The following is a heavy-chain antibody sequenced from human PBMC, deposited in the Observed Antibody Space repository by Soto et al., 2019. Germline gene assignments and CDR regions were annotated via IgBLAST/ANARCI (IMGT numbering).Heavy chain of an antibody. V-gene: IGHV2-70*01. CDR2: IDWTDEK. D-gene: IGHD1-26*01. CDR1: GFSLSTSGVC. CDR3: ARSASRGSYVAELGI. J-gene: IGHJ3*02. Sequence: SGPTLVNATQTLTLTCTFSGFSLSTSGVCVSWIRQPSRKALEWPALIDWTDEKHYRTSLKPRLTISNDPSKTQMVLTPTNMQPVDTDTYYWARSASRGSYVAELGIRRQGKM.